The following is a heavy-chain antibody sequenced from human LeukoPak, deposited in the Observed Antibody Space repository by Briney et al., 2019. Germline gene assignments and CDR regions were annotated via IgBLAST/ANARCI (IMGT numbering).Heavy chain of an antibody. CDR1: GFTFSSYW. CDR3: ARSRGYSYGDFDY. Sequence: GGSLRLSCAASGFTFSSYWMHWVRQAPGQGLVWVSRIKSDGSSTNYADSVKGRFTISRDNAKNTLYLQMNSLRAEDTAVYYCARSRGYSYGDFDYWGQGTLVTVSS. CDR2: IKSDGSST. V-gene: IGHV3-74*01. D-gene: IGHD5-18*01. J-gene: IGHJ4*02.